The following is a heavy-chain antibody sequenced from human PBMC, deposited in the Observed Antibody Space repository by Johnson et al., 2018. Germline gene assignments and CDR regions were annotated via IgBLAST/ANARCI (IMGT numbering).Heavy chain of an antibody. Sequence: VQLQESGGGLVQPGGSLKLSCAASGFTFSGSAIHWVRRASGKGLEWLGRIRSKTNNYATTYAASVEGRFTISREVSKGTAVLQMNSLKTEDTAVYFCTRQVPFCTGDCYTDAFDVWGQGTMVTVSS. V-gene: IGHV3-73*01. CDR2: IRSKTNNYAT. CDR3: TRQVPFCTGDCYTDAFDV. D-gene: IGHD2-21*02. J-gene: IGHJ3*01. CDR1: GFTFSGSA.